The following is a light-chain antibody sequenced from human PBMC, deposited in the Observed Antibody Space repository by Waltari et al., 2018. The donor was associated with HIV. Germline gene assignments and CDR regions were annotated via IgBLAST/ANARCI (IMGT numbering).Light chain of an antibody. CDR1: QSVSNY. CDR2: GAS. CDR3: QHRSNWPIT. Sequence: VLTQSPASLVLSPGERDTLSCRSSQSVSNYLAWYQQQPGQVPRLLIYGASSRATGIPARFSGSGSGTDFTLTISSLEPGDFAVYYCQHRSNWPITFGQGTRLEIK. J-gene: IGKJ5*01. V-gene: IGKV3-11*01.